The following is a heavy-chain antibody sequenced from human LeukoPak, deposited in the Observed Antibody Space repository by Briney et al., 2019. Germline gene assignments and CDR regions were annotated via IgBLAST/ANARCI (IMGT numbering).Heavy chain of an antibody. Sequence: ASVKVSCKASGYTFTGYYMHWVRQAPGQGLEWMGWINPNSGGTNYAQKFQGRVTMTRDTSISTAYMELSRLRSDDTAVYYCARDLGPGERELYYYYYYMDVWGKGTTVTVSS. V-gene: IGHV1-2*02. CDR2: INPNSGGT. CDR1: GYTFTGYY. D-gene: IGHD1-7*01. CDR3: ARDLGPGERELYYYYYYMDV. J-gene: IGHJ6*03.